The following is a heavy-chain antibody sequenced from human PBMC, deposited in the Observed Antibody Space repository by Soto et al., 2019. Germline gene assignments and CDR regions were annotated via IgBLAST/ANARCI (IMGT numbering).Heavy chain of an antibody. J-gene: IGHJ6*02. CDR1: GGSISSGGYY. Sequence: KTSETLSLTCTVSGGSISSGGYYWSWIRQHPGKGLEWIGYIYYSGSTYYNPSLKSRVTISVDTSKNQFSLKLSSVTAADTAVYYCARDRVYYDSSGYYYVRGVHYYGMDVWGQGTTVTVSS. CDR3: ARDRVYYDSSGYYYVRGVHYYGMDV. CDR2: IYYSGST. V-gene: IGHV4-31*03. D-gene: IGHD3-22*01.